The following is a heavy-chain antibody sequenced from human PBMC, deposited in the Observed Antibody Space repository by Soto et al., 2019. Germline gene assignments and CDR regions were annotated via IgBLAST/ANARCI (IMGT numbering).Heavy chain of an antibody. Sequence: QVQLQQWGAGLLKPSETLSLTCAVYGGSFSGYYWSWIRQPPGKGLEWIGEINHSGSTNYNPSLKSRVTISVDTSKNQFSLKLSSVTAADTAVYYCARGSRVFGVVIMGLGGSNFDYWGQGTLVTVSS. J-gene: IGHJ4*02. CDR2: INHSGST. CDR3: ARGSRVFGVVIMGLGGSNFDY. D-gene: IGHD3-3*01. CDR1: GGSFSGYY. V-gene: IGHV4-34*01.